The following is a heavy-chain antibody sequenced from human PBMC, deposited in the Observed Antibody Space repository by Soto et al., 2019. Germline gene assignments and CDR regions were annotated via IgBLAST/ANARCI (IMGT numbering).Heavy chain of an antibody. CDR1: GFRFSGFG. J-gene: IGHJ4*02. Sequence: QVQLVESGGGVVQPGRSLRLSCAASGFRFSGFGMHWVRQAPGKGLEWVAILQYDGSNKYYADSVKGRFTIFRDNSQNTLYLQMDSLRVEDTAVYYCARDGVGATTFYGYFDYWGQGSLVTVSS. V-gene: IGHV3-33*01. CDR2: LQYDGSNK. CDR3: ARDGVGATTFYGYFDY. D-gene: IGHD1-26*01.